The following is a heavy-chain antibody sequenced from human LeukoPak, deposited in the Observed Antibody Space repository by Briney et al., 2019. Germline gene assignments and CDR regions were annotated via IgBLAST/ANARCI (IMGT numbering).Heavy chain of an antibody. Sequence: PSETLSLTCTVSGGSISRYYWSWIRQPPGEGLEWIGYIYYSGSTNYNPSLKSRVTISVDTSKNQFSLKLSSVTAADTAVYYCARGPVGGTTYNDGDAFDIWGQGTMVTVSS. V-gene: IGHV4-59*01. CDR3: ARGPVGGTTYNDGDAFDI. J-gene: IGHJ3*02. CDR1: GGSISRYY. D-gene: IGHD1-7*01. CDR2: IYYSGST.